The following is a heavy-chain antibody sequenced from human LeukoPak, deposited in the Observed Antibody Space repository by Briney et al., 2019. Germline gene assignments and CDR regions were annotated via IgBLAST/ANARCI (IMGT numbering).Heavy chain of an antibody. Sequence: GGSLRLSCAASGFTFSSYAMSSVRRAPGKGLEWVSDISGSGGNTYYAYSVRGRFTISRDYYKNTLYLQMNSLRAEDTAIYYCAKDEGRQQLVEFDYWGQGTLVTVSS. CDR1: GFTFSSYA. V-gene: IGHV3-23*01. CDR2: ISGSGGNT. D-gene: IGHD6-13*01. J-gene: IGHJ4*02. CDR3: AKDEGRQQLVEFDY.